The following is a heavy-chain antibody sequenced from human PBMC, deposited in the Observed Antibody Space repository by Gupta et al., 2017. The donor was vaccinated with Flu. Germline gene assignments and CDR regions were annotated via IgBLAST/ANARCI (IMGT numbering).Heavy chain of an antibody. V-gene: IGHV3-48*02. CDR2: ISSSSSTI. D-gene: IGHD6-19*01. CDR1: GFTFSSYS. Sequence: EVQLVESGGGLVQPGGSLRLSCTASGFTFSSYSMNWVRQAPGKGLEWVSYISSSSSTIYYADSVKGRVTISRDNAKNALYRQMNSLREEETAVYDCARGLLEAGAGNWECYFDYGGQGTLVTVSS. J-gene: IGHJ4*02. CDR3: ARGLLEAGAGNWECYFDY.